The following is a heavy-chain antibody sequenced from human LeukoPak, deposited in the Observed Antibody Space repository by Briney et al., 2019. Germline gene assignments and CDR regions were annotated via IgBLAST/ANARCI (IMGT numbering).Heavy chain of an antibody. CDR1: GGSFSGYY. J-gene: IGHJ4*02. D-gene: IGHD2-15*01. CDR2: INHSGST. V-gene: IGHV4-34*01. Sequence: SETLSLTCAVYGGSFSGYYWSWIRQPPGKGLEWIGEINHSGSTNYNPSLKSRVTISVDTSKNQFSLKLSSVTAADTAVYYCARAQVLDPLGYCSGGSCRPASFDYWGQGTLVTVSS. CDR3: ARAQVLDPLGYCSGGSCRPASFDY.